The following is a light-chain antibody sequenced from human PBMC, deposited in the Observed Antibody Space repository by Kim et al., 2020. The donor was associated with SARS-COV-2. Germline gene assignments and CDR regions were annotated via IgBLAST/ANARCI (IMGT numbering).Light chain of an antibody. V-gene: IGLV1-47*01. Sequence: QSVLTQPPSASGTPGQRVTMSCSGSSSNIEKNYVYWYQQVPGTAPKVLIYRNNERPSGVPDRFSGSKSGTSASLAISGLRSEDEADYYCAAWDDRVSGRVFGGGTKLTVL. CDR2: RNN. CDR1: SSNIEKNY. CDR3: AAWDDRVSGRV. J-gene: IGLJ3*02.